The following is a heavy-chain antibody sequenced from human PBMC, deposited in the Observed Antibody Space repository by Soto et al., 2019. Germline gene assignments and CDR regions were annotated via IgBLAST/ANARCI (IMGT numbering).Heavy chain of an antibody. Sequence: QVQLQQWGAGLLKPSETLSLTCAVYGGSFSGHSWTWIRQSPGKGLEWIGDINHSGSVNYIPSLKSRVTISLDTSKNQFSLTLSAVTAADTAMYYCSTRAYDTNGYYRFDPWCQGTLVTVSS. J-gene: IGHJ5*01. V-gene: IGHV4-34*01. CDR2: INHSGSV. CDR3: STRAYDTNGYYRFDP. D-gene: IGHD3-22*01. CDR1: GGSFSGHS.